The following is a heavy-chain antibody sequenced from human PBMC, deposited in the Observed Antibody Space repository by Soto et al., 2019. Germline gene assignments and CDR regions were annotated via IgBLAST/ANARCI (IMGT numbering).Heavy chain of an antibody. J-gene: IGHJ5*02. CDR2: IYYSGST. Sequence: QVQLQESGPGLVKPSQTLSLTCTVSGGSISSGGYYWSWIRQHPGKGLEWIGYIYYSGSTYYNPSLKSRVTISVDTSKNQFSLKLSSVTAADTAMYYCARAFYSPGPDRKTAAGRHPGNPDNWFDPWGQGTLVTVSS. CDR1: GGSISSGGYY. CDR3: ARAFYSPGPDRKTAAGRHPGNPDNWFDP. V-gene: IGHV4-31*03. D-gene: IGHD6-13*01.